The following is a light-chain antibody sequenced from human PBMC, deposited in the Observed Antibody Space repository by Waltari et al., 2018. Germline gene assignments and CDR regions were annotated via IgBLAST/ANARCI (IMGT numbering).Light chain of an antibody. CDR3: LLPWV. CDR1: TGAVTTGHY. J-gene: IGLJ3*02. Sequence: QALVTPEPSLTVSPGGTVTLTCGSSTGAVTTGHYPYWFQQKPGQAPRTLIYDTSNKHSWTPARFSGSLLGGKAALTLSGAQPEDEAEYYCLLPWVFGGGTKLTVL. V-gene: IGLV7-46*01. CDR2: DTS.